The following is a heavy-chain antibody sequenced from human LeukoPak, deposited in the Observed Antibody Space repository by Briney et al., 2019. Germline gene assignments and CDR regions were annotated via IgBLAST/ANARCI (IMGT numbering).Heavy chain of an antibody. CDR1: GGSFSGYY. J-gene: IGHJ5*02. CDR2: IYYSGST. V-gene: IGHV4-31*02. CDR3: ARAYFDYDILTGYYYNWFDP. Sequence: SETLSLTCAVYGGSFSGYYWSWIRQHPGKGLEWIGYIYYSGSTYYNPSLKSRVTISVDTSKNQFSLKLSSVTAADTAVYYCARAYFDYDILTGYYYNWFDPWGQGTLVTVSS. D-gene: IGHD3-9*01.